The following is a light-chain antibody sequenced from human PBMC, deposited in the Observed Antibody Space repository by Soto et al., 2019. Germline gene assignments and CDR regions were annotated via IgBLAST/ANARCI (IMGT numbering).Light chain of an antibody. J-gene: IGKJ5*01. Sequence: EIVLTQSPATVSLSPGERATLSCRASQNVANYLDWYQQKPGQAPRLLIYESSNRATGIAARFSGSGSGTDFTLTISSLEPEDFAVYYCQQRSNWPPLISFGQGTRLEIK. CDR3: QQRSNWPPLIS. V-gene: IGKV3-11*01. CDR1: QNVANY. CDR2: ESS.